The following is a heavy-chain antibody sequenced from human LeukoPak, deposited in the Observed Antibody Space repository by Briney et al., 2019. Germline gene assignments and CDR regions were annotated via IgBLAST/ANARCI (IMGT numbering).Heavy chain of an antibody. Sequence: SETLSLTCTFSGGSINSYYWSWIRQPPAKGLERIGYIYYSGSTNYNPSLKSRVTISRDTSKNQFSLKLRSVTAADTAVYYCTSGGMVSGDYWGHGTLVTVSS. D-gene: IGHD2-8*01. CDR3: TSGGMVSGDY. CDR1: GGSINSYY. V-gene: IGHV4-59*01. CDR2: IYYSGST. J-gene: IGHJ4*01.